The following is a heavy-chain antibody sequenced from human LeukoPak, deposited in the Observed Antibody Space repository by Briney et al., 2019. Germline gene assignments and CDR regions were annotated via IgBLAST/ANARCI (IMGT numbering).Heavy chain of an antibody. D-gene: IGHD6-19*01. Sequence: ASVKVSCKASGYTFTSYGISWVRQAPGQGLEWMGWISAYNGNTNYAQKLQGRVTMTTDTSTSTAYMELRSLRSDDTAVYYCARDHYVYSGGWPCDYWGQGTLVTVSS. CDR2: ISAYNGNT. CDR1: GYTFTSYG. J-gene: IGHJ4*02. CDR3: ARDHYVYSGGWPCDY. V-gene: IGHV1-18*01.